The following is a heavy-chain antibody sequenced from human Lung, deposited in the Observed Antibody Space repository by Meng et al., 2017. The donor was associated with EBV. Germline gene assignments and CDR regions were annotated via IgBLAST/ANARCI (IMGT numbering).Heavy chain of an antibody. V-gene: IGHV7-4-1*02. D-gene: IGHD3-22*01. CDR3: ARGGPYPDSSGFHWYFDL. CDR1: GYTFINYA. CDR2: INTHTGNP. Sequence: QVQLVQSGVEGKKPGASVKVSCKASGYTFINYAINWVRQAPGQGLEWMGWINTHTGNPTYGQGFTGRFVLSSDTSVSTANLQISSLKAEDTAVYYCARGGPYPDSSGFHWYFDLWGRGTLVTVSS. J-gene: IGHJ2*01.